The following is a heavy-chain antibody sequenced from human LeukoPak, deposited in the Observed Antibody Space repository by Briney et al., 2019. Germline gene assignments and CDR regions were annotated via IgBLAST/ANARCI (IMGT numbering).Heavy chain of an antibody. Sequence: GGSLRLSCAASGFTFSSYEMNWVRQAPGKGLEWVSCISSSGSTIYYADSVKGRFTISRDNSKNMLYLEMNSLRAEDTAVYYCARHDWFDPWGQGTLVTVSS. CDR1: GFTFSSYE. D-gene: IGHD3-3*01. CDR2: ISSSGSTI. V-gene: IGHV3-48*03. CDR3: ARHDWFDP. J-gene: IGHJ5*02.